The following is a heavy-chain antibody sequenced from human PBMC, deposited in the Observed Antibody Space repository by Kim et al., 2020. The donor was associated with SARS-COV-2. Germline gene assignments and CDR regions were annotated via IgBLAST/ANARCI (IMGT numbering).Heavy chain of an antibody. Sequence: GGSLRLSCAASGFTFSSYSMNWVRQAPGKGLEWVSSISSSSSYIYYADSVKGRFTISRDNAKNSLYLQMNSLRAEDTAVYYCARNGYSGYDYPIDYWGQGTLVTVSS. V-gene: IGHV3-21*01. CDR1: GFTFSSYS. J-gene: IGHJ4*02. D-gene: IGHD5-12*01. CDR3: ARNGYSGYDYPIDY. CDR2: ISSSSSYI.